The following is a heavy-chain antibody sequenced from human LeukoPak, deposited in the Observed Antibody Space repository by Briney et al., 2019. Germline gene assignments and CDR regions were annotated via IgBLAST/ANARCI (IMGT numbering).Heavy chain of an antibody. V-gene: IGHV4-30-2*01. CDR1: GGSISSGGYS. CDR2: IYHSGST. D-gene: IGHD5-24*01. J-gene: IGHJ4*01. CDR3: AGRRDGYNSYIDY. Sequence: SETLSLTCAVSGGSISSGGYSWSWIRQPPGKGLEWIGEIYHSGSTNYNPSLKSRVTISVDKSKNQFSLKLSSVTAADTAVYYCAGRRDGYNSYIDYWGQEPWSPSPQ.